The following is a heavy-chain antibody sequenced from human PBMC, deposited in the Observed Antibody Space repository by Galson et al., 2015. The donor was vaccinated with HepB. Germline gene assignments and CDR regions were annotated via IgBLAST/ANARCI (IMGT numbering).Heavy chain of an antibody. CDR3: VKGGYYGSGSYYNFDY. D-gene: IGHD3-10*01. V-gene: IGHV3-64D*06. CDR1: GFTFSSYA. J-gene: IGHJ4*02. Sequence: SLRLSCAASGFTFSSYAMHWVRQAPGKGLEYVSAISSNGGSTYYADSVKGRFTISRDNSKNTLYLQMSSLRAEDTAVYYCVKGGYYGSGSYYNFDYWGQGTLVTVSS. CDR2: ISSNGGST.